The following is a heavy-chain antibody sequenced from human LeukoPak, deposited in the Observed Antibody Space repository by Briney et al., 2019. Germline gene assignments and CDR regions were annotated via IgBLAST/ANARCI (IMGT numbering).Heavy chain of an antibody. J-gene: IGHJ3*02. V-gene: IGHV3-48*02. D-gene: IGHD4-17*01. Sequence: GGSLRLSCAASGFTFSSYSMNWVCQAPGKGLEWVSYISSSSSTIYYADSVKGRFTISRDNARNSLYLQMNSLRDEDTAVYYCARRGRYGDYWGAFDIWGQGTMVTVSS. CDR2: ISSSSSTI. CDR3: ARRGRYGDYWGAFDI. CDR1: GFTFSSYS.